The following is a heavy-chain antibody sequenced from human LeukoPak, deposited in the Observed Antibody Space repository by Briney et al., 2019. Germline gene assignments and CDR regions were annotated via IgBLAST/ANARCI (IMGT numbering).Heavy chain of an antibody. CDR2: INPDGGEK. D-gene: IGHD4-17*01. Sequence: GGSLRLSCVVSGFTFSHYWMNWVRQAPGKGLEYVAYINPDGGEKNCVDSVKGRFSISRDNAQNTLFLQMNSLRAEDTALYYCARHGDFCFDNWGQGTPVTVS. CDR3: ARHGDFCFDN. J-gene: IGHJ4*02. CDR1: GFTFSHYW. V-gene: IGHV3-7*03.